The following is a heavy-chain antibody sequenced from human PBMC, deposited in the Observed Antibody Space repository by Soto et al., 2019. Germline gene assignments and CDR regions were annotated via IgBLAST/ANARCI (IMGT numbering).Heavy chain of an antibody. Sequence: TGGSLRLSCAASGFTFSNYAMSWVRQAPGKGLEWVSVISDSGDSTYYADPVKGRFTISRDNSKNTIYMQMNSLRAEDTAVYYCAKEYGGGIGMVTSYFDYWGQGALVTVSS. CDR3: AKEYGGGIGMVTSYFDY. CDR1: GFTFSNYA. D-gene: IGHD3-16*01. J-gene: IGHJ4*02. CDR2: ISDSGDST. V-gene: IGHV3-23*01.